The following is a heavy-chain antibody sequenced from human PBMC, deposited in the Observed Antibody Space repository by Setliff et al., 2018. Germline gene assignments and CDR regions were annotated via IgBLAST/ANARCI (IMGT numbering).Heavy chain of an antibody. CDR3: ARAPLESGYNYGQGHYFDY. V-gene: IGHV1-46*01. D-gene: IGHD5-18*01. J-gene: IGHJ4*02. CDR2: INPSGGYA. CDR1: GYTFTTYY. Sequence: ASVKVSCKASGYTFTTYYMHWVRQAPGQGLEWMGIINPSGGYANYAQRFQGRVTMTRDTSTSTVYMELSSLRSEDTAVYYCARAPLESGYNYGQGHYFDYWGQGTLVTVSS.